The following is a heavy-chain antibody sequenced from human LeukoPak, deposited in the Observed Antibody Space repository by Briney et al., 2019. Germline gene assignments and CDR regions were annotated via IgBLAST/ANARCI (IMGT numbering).Heavy chain of an antibody. Sequence: GGSLRLSCAASGFTFDDYAMHWVRQAPGKGLEWVSGISWNSGSIGYADSVKGRFTISRDNAKNSLYLQMNSLRAEDTALYYCAKLEGSSGYFDYWGQGTLVTVSS. J-gene: IGHJ4*02. CDR1: GFTFDDYA. CDR3: AKLEGSSGYFDY. D-gene: IGHD3-22*01. CDR2: ISWNSGSI. V-gene: IGHV3-9*01.